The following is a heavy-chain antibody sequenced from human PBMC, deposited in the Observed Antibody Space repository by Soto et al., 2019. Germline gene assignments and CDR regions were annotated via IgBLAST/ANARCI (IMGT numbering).Heavy chain of an antibody. Sequence: SVKVSCKASGGTFSSYGISCDRQAPGQGLEWMGGIIPIFATANYAQKLQGRVTITADESTSTAYMELSSLRSEETAVYYCARAPNGGSYRFDYWGQGTLVTVSS. CDR3: ARAPNGGSYRFDY. D-gene: IGHD1-26*01. V-gene: IGHV1-69*13. CDR1: GGTFSSYG. CDR2: IIPIFATA. J-gene: IGHJ4*02.